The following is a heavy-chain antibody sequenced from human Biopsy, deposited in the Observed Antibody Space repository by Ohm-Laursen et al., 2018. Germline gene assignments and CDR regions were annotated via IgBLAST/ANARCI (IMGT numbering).Heavy chain of an antibody. CDR2: INPNRGNA. J-gene: IGHJ6*02. CDR1: GYTFAGYY. CDR3: ARVPAYPSIDGYYGLDL. D-gene: IGHD3-9*01. V-gene: IGHV1-2*02. Sequence: GSSVNASCKASGYTFAGYYLHWARQAPGHGLEWMGWINPNRGNANYAQSFQGRLTVTRDTSISTAYMELTSLTFDDTAIYYCARVPAYPSIDGYYGLDLWGQGTTVIVSS.